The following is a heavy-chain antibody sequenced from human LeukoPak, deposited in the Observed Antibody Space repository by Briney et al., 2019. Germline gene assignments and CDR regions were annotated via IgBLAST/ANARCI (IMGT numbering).Heavy chain of an antibody. J-gene: IGHJ6*03. CDR3: AKAQRWLQLGYYYYMDV. D-gene: IGHD5-24*01. V-gene: IGHV3-23*01. Sequence: GGTLRLSCAASGFTFSSYGMSWVRQAPGKGLEWVSAISGSGGSTYYADSVKGRFTISRDNSKNTLYLQMNSLRAEDTAVYYCAKAQRWLQLGYYYYMDVWGKGTTVTISS. CDR2: ISGSGGST. CDR1: GFTFSSYG.